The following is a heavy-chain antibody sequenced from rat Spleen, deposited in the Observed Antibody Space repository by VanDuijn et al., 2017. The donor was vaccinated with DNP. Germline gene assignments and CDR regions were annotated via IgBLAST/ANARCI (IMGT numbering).Heavy chain of an antibody. CDR1: GFTFSDYY. V-gene: IGHV5-20*01. J-gene: IGHJ2*01. Sequence: EVQLVESGGGFVQPGRSLKLSCAASGFTFSDYYMAWVRQAPTKGLEWVAYIAYDGGITYYGDSVKGRFTISRDNAKSTLYLQMDSLRSEDTATYYCATHDYASWGWGQGVMVTVSS. D-gene: IGHD1-7*01. CDR3: ATHDYASWG. CDR2: IAYDGGIT.